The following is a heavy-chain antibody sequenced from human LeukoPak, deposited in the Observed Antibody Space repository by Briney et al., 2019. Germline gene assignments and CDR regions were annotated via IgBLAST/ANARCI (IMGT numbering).Heavy chain of an antibody. D-gene: IGHD3-16*01. V-gene: IGHV1-2*02. CDR1: GYTFTSYY. CDR3: ASGNDYVWGSYYY. J-gene: IGHJ4*02. CDR2: LNPNSGGT. Sequence: ASVKVSCKASGYTFTSYYMHWVRQAPGQGLEWMGWLNPNSGGTKFAQKFQARVTLTRDTSISTAYMELSRLRSDDTAVYYCASGNDYVWGSYYYWGQGTLVTVSS.